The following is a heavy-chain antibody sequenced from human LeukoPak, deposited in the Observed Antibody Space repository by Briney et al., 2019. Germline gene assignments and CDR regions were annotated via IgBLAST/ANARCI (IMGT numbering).Heavy chain of an antibody. D-gene: IGHD1-26*01. J-gene: IGHJ6*02. CDR3: ARLGATKSHHYYYNLDA. V-gene: IGHV4-34*01. CDR1: GGSFSAYY. Sequence: SETLSLTCAVNGGSFSAYYWTWIRQPPGKGLEWIGEISHTGDTNYNPSLKGRVTISLDTSKNQFSLMLSSVTAADTAVYFCARLGATKSHHYYYNLDAWGQGTTVTVSS. CDR2: ISHTGDT.